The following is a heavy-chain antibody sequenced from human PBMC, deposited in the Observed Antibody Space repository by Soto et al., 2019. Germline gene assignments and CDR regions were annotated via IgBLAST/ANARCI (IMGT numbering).Heavy chain of an antibody. Sequence: ASVKVSCKASGYTFTSYAMHWVRQAPGQRLEWMGWINAGNGNTKYSQKFQGRVTITRDTSASTAYMELSSLRSEDTAVYYCARDKGSGYCSSTSCYRGWFDPWGQGTLVTVSS. J-gene: IGHJ5*02. D-gene: IGHD2-2*02. V-gene: IGHV1-3*01. CDR3: ARDKGSGYCSSTSCYRGWFDP. CDR1: GYTFTSYA. CDR2: INAGNGNT.